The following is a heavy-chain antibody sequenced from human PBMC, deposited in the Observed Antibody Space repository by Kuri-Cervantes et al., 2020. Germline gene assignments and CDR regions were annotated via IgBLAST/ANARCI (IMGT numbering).Heavy chain of an antibody. Sequence: GGSLRLSCAASGFTFSSYSMNWVRQAPGKGLEWVSSISSSSSYIYYADSVKGRFTISRDNAKNSLYLQMNSLRAEDTAVYYCARRALSSFYYYYMDVWGKGTTVTVSS. V-gene: IGHV3-21*01. D-gene: IGHD2-2*01. CDR1: GFTFSSYS. CDR3: ARRALSSFYYYYMDV. CDR2: ISSSSSYI. J-gene: IGHJ6*03.